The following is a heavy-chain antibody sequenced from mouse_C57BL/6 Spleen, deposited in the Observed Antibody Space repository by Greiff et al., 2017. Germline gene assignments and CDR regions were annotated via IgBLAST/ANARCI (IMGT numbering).Heavy chain of an antibody. CDR3: TGPTGFAY. J-gene: IGHJ3*01. CDR2: IRLKSDNYAT. D-gene: IGHD4-1*02. Sequence: EVKLEESGGGLVQPGGSMKLSCVASGFTFSNYWMNWVRQSPEKGLEWVAQIRLKSDNYATHYAESVKGRFTISRDDSKSSVYLQMNNLRAEDTGIYYCTGPTGFAYWGQGTLVTVSA. CDR1: GFTFSNYW. V-gene: IGHV6-3*01.